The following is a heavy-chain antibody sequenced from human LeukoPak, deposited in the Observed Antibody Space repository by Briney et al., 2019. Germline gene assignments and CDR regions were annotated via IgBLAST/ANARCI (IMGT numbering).Heavy chain of an antibody. J-gene: IGHJ5*02. CDR1: GGSVSNYY. V-gene: IGHV4-59*02. D-gene: IGHD2-2*01. Sequence: SETLSLTCTVSGGSVSNYYWSWIRQSPGKGLEWIGYIYYTETSYNPSLKSRVTISADTSKNQFSLKLSSVTAADTAVYYGARDRVVPAATAWFDPWGQGTLVTVSS. CDR3: ARDRVVPAATAWFDP. CDR2: IYYTET.